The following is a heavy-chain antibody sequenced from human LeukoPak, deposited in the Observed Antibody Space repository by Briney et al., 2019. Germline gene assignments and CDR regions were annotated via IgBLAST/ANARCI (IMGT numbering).Heavy chain of an antibody. CDR2: ISGSDGST. J-gene: IGHJ4*02. CDR1: RFTFSTYA. CDR3: VKEAYYGWGSSPTFYFDY. Sequence: GGSLRLSCAASRFTFSTYAMSWVRQPPGKGLEWVSAISGSDGSTYYADSVKGRFTISRDNSRNTVFLQMNRLRPEDTAVYYCVKEAYYGWGSSPTFYFDYWGQGTRVTVSS. V-gene: IGHV3-23*01. D-gene: IGHD3-10*01.